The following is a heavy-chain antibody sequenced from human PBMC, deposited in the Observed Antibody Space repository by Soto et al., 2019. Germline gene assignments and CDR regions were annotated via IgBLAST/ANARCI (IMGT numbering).Heavy chain of an antibody. Sequence: GGSLRLSCAASGFTFSNAWINWVRQAPGKGLEWVGRIKRKTDGGTTDFAAPVKGRFAISRDDSKNMVYLQMNSLKTEDKGIFVCSTEPYGTRIEVRLEHWGHGRLVSVGS. CDR3: STEPYGTRIEVRLEH. V-gene: IGHV3-15*07. J-gene: IGHJ4*01. CDR2: IKRKTDGGTT. D-gene: IGHD3-22*01. CDR1: GFTFSNAW.